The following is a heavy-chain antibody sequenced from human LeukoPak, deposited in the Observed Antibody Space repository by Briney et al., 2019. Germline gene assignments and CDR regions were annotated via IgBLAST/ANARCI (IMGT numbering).Heavy chain of an antibody. Sequence: PGGSLRLSCAASGFTFSSYWMHWVRQAPGKGLVWVSRINSDGSSTSYADSVKGRFTISRDNSKNTQYLQMNSLRAEDTAVYYCAKDLSIHYDSRGFDPWGQGTLVTVSS. CDR3: AKDLSIHYDSRGFDP. J-gene: IGHJ5*02. CDR1: GFTFSSYW. D-gene: IGHD3-22*01. V-gene: IGHV3-74*01. CDR2: INSDGSST.